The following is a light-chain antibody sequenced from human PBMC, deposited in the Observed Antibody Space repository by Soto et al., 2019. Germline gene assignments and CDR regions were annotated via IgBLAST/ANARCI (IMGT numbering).Light chain of an antibody. CDR2: AAS. V-gene: IGKV1-39*01. CDR1: QSIYTY. CDR3: QQSYSTPVT. J-gene: IGKJ4*01. Sequence: DVQMTQSPSSLSASVGDRVTITCRASQSIYTYLHWYRQRPGSAPNLLVFAASALHSGVPSRFSGSGSGTNFTLTISNLQSEDFATYYCQQSYSTPVTFGGGSNVDVK.